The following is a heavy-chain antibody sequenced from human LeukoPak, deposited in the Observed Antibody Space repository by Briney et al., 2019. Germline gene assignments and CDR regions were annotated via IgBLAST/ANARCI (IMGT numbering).Heavy chain of an antibody. Sequence: SETLSLTCAVYGGSFSGYYWSWIRQPPGKGLEWIGEVNHSGSTNYNPSLKSRVTISVDTSKNQFSLKLSSVTAADTAVYYCARGVAARVSYWGQGTLVTVSS. CDR2: VNHSGST. CDR1: GGSFSGYY. V-gene: IGHV4-34*01. D-gene: IGHD6-6*01. CDR3: ARGVAARVSY. J-gene: IGHJ4*02.